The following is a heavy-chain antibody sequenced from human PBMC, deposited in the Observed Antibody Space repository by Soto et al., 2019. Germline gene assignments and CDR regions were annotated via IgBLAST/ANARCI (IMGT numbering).Heavy chain of an antibody. CDR2: IYYSGST. V-gene: IGHV4-30-4*01. CDR3: ARDGSGEHNWFDP. D-gene: IGHD3-10*01. CDR1: GVSISSGDYY. J-gene: IGHJ5*02. Sequence: QVQLQESGPGLVKPSQTLSLTCTVSGVSISSGDYYWSWIRQPPGKGLEWIGYIYYSGSTYYNPSLRSRVTISVDTSKNQFSLKLSSVTAADTAVYYCARDGSGEHNWFDPWGQGTLVTVSS.